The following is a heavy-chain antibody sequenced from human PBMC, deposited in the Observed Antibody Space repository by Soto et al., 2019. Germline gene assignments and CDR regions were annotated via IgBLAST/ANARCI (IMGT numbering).Heavy chain of an antibody. CDR2: ISYDGSNK. CDR3: AKEGTIFGVGLRLYYYYGMDV. D-gene: IGHD3-3*01. Sequence: GGSLRLSCAASGFTFSSYGMHWVRQAPGKGLEWVAVISYDGSNKYYADSVKGRFTISRDNSKNTLYLQMNSLRAEDTAVYYCAKEGTIFGVGLRLYYYYGMDVWGQGTTVTVSS. CDR1: GFTFSSYG. V-gene: IGHV3-30*18. J-gene: IGHJ6*02.